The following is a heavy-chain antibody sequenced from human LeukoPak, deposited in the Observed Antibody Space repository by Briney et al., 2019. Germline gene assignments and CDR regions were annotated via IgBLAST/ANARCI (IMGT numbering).Heavy chain of an antibody. V-gene: IGHV4-39*01. CDR1: GVSMSSSSHY. CDR3: ASHGVGGGYGDFE. D-gene: IGHD4-17*01. CDR2: IYYTGST. Sequence: PSETLSLTCTVSGVSMSSSSHYWGWIRQPPGKGLEWIGSIYYTGSTYYNPSLKSRVTMSVDTSKNQFSLRLSSVTAADTAVYYCASHGVGGGYGDFEWGQGTLVTVSS. J-gene: IGHJ4*02.